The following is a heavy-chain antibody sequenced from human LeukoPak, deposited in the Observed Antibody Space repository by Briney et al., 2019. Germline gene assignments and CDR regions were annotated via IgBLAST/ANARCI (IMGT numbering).Heavy chain of an antibody. CDR1: GFTFSGYD. CDR3: ARSPSYSSSWYALNS. J-gene: IGHJ4*02. CDR2: IGTTGDT. Sequence: GGSLRLSCEASGFTFSGYDMHWVRQATGKGLEWVSAIGTTGDTYYSDSVRGRFTISRENAKNSLDLQMNSLRAGDTAVYYCARSPSYSSSWYALNSWGQGTLVTVSS. V-gene: IGHV3-13*01. D-gene: IGHD6-13*01.